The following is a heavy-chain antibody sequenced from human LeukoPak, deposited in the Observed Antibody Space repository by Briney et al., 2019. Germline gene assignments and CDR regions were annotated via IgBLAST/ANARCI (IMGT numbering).Heavy chain of an antibody. Sequence: GGSLRHSCAGSGFTFSNAWMTWVRQAPGKGLEWVGRLKSKGDDGATDYAAPVKGRFTISRDDSKSTLYLQMNSLKTEDTAVYYCATGNRYYDSSGYYPYYFDYWGQGTLVTVSS. CDR2: LKSKGDDGAT. D-gene: IGHD3-22*01. CDR1: GFTFSNAW. J-gene: IGHJ4*02. CDR3: ATGNRYYDSSGYYPYYFDY. V-gene: IGHV3-15*01.